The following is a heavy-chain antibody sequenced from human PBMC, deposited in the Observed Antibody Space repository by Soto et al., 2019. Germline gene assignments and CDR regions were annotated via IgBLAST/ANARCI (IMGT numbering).Heavy chain of an antibody. V-gene: IGHV4-39*01. CDR2: SYYRGST. CDR3: ATAVGFGVVTPFFEY. CDR1: GGSISSRSHY. D-gene: IGHD3-3*01. Sequence: QLQLQESGPGLVKPSETLSLTCTVSGGSISSRSHYWGWIRQSPGKHLEWIGSSYYRGSTHYNPSLKTRVTISVDPSKNQVSLKVYSVTPAVTAVYSCATAVGFGVVTPFFEYWGQGILVTVSS. J-gene: IGHJ4*02.